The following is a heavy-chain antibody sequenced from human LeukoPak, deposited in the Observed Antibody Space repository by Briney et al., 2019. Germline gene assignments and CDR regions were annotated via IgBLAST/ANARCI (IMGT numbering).Heavy chain of an antibody. CDR2: IRNKAKAYTT. Sequence: PGGCLRLSCAASGFTFSDHYTDWGRHGPGEGLEWVGHIRNKAKAYTTYYAASVKGRFTISRDDSKSSLSLQMNSLITEDTAVYYCADLGATLWGEGTLVNVSS. V-gene: IGHV3-72*01. CDR1: GFTFSDHY. CDR3: ADLGATL. J-gene: IGHJ4*02. D-gene: IGHD1-26*01.